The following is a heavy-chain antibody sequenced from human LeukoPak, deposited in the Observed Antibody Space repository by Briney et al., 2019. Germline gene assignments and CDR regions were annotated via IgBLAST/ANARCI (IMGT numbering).Heavy chain of an antibody. V-gene: IGHV3-30*19. D-gene: IGHD2-2*01. CDR2: IWHDGSNA. CDR3: ARDPVVVVPTERLRGVFDI. J-gene: IGHJ3*02. Sequence: QPGTSLRLSCAASGFTFSGYGMHWVRQAPGKGLEWLAIIWHDGSNANYADSVKGRFTISRDNSKNTLYLQMNSLRAEDTAVYYCARDPVVVVPTERLRGVFDIWGQGTMVTVSS. CDR1: GFTFSGYG.